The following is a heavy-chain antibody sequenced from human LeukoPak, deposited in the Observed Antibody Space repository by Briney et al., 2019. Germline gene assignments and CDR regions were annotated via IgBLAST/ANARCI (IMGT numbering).Heavy chain of an antibody. D-gene: IGHD2-2*02. V-gene: IGHV1-2*02. CDR2: INPESGDT. Sequence: ASVKVSCKASGYTFTAYYMHWVRQAPGQGLEWMAWINPESGDTNYAQNFQDRVTMTRDMSISTAYMELNRLRSEDTAVYYCARDRPGRYCSRTSCYTASPFDPWGQGTLVTVSS. CDR1: GYTFTAYY. CDR3: ARDRPGRYCSRTSCYTASPFDP. J-gene: IGHJ5*02.